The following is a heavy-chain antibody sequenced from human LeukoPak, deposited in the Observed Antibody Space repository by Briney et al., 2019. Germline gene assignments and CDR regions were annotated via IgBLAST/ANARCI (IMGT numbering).Heavy chain of an antibody. V-gene: IGHV3-23*01. CDR1: GSTLSRYA. Sequence: GGSLRLSCAASGSTLSRYAMSWVRQAPGKGLEWLSAISGSGGSTYYADSVKGRFTISRDNSKNTLYLQMNSLRAEDTAVYYCAKDYYYDSSGYFDYWGQGTLVTVSS. J-gene: IGHJ4*02. CDR3: AKDYYYDSSGYFDY. CDR2: ISGSGGST. D-gene: IGHD3-22*01.